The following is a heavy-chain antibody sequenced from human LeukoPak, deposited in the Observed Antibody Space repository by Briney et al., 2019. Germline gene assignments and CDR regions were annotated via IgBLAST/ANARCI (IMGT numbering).Heavy chain of an antibody. J-gene: IGHJ4*02. CDR1: GFTFSSYA. V-gene: IGHV3-30-3*01. CDR2: ISYDGSNK. Sequence: GGSLRLSCAASGFTFSSYAMHWVRQAPGKGLEWVAVISYDGSNKYYADSVKGRFTISRDNSKNTLYLQMNSLRAEDTAVYYCARDRKASTPSHGYYFDYWGQGTLVTVSS. CDR3: ARDRKASTPSHGYYFDY.